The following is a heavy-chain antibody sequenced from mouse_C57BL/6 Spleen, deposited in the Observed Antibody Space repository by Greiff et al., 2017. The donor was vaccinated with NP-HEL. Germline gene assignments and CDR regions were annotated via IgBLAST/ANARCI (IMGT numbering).Heavy chain of an antibody. CDR2: IDPSDSET. CDR1: GYTFTSYW. D-gene: IGHD2-4*01. V-gene: IGHV1-52*01. Sequence: QVQLQQSGAELVRPGSSVKLSCKASGYTFTSYWMHWVKQRPIQGLEWIGNIDPSDSETHYNQKFKDKATLTVDKSSSTAYMQLSSLTSEDSAVYYCATYEYDNFDYWGQGTTLTVSS. CDR3: ATYEYDNFDY. J-gene: IGHJ2*01.